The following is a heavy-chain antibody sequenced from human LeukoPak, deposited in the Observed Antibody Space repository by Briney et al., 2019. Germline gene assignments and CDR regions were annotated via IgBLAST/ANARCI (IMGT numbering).Heavy chain of an antibody. D-gene: IGHD3-10*01. CDR3: ARVWFGGRIRNYGMDV. CDR1: GYSFTSYW. V-gene: IGHV5-51*01. J-gene: IGHJ6*02. CDR2: VYPDDSDT. Sequence: GESLKISCKASGYSFTSYWIGWVRQMPGKGLVWMGIVYPDDSDTRYSPSFQGQVTISADKSINTAYLQWSSLEASDTAMYYCARVWFGGRIRNYGMDVWGQGTTVTVSS.